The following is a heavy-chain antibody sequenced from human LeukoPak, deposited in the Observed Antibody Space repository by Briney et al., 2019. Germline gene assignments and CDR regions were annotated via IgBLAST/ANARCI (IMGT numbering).Heavy chain of an antibody. CDR2: IYTSGST. Sequence: PSETLSLTCTVSGGSISSYYWSWIRQPPGKGLGWIGYIYTSGSTNYNPSLKSRVTISVDTSKNQFSLKLSSVTAADTAVYYCARLSYYDFWSGYGYDYWGQGTLVTVSS. CDR1: GGSISSYY. D-gene: IGHD3-3*01. J-gene: IGHJ4*02. CDR3: ARLSYYDFWSGYGYDY. V-gene: IGHV4-4*09.